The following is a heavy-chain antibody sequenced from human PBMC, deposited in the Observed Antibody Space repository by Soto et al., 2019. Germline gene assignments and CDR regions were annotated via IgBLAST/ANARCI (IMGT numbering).Heavy chain of an antibody. CDR3: ASYRYCSGGSCYRTFDY. D-gene: IGHD2-15*01. Sequence: QVQLQESGPGLVKPSQTLSLTCTVSGGSISSGDYYWSWLRQPPGKALEWFGYVYYSGITYYNPSLKIRSSISVDTSQNQVSLTLSSVTAADTAVYYCASYRYCSGGSCYRTFDYWGQGTLVTVSS. J-gene: IGHJ4*02. CDR1: GGSISSGDYY. CDR2: VYYSGIT. V-gene: IGHV4-30-4*01.